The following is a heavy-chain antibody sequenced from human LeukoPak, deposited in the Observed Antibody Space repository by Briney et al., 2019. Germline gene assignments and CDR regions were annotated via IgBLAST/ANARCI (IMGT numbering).Heavy chain of an antibody. CDR3: ARDAARVVPAAYYYYYGMDV. CDR2: ISYDGSNK. Sequence: GSLRLSCAASGFTFSSYGMHWVRQAPGKGLEWVAVISYDGSNKYYADSVKGRFTISRDNSKNTLYLQMNSLRAEDTAVYYCARDAARVVPAAYYYYYGMDVWGQGTTVTVSS. D-gene: IGHD2-2*01. J-gene: IGHJ6*02. CDR1: GFTFSSYG. V-gene: IGHV3-30*19.